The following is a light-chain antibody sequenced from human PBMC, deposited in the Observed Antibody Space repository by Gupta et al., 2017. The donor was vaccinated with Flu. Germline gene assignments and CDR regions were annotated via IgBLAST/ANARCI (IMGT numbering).Light chain of an antibody. J-gene: IGLJ3*02. CDR1: SSDVGGYNF. CDR2: EVT. Sequence: TSSDVGGYNFVSWYQQHAGKAPKLILYEVTSRPSGVSDRFSGSKSGNTASLTISGLQAEDGAHYYCSSYTSTSRWLFGGGTEVTVL. CDR3: SSYTSTSRWL. V-gene: IGLV2-14*01.